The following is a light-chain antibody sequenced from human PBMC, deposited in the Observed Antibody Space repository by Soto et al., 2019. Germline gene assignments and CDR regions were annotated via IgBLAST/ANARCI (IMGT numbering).Light chain of an antibody. Sequence: NFMLTQPHSVSESPGKTVTISCTRSSGNIASNYVQWYQQRPGSAPTTVIYEDNQRPSGVPDRFSGSIDSSSNSASLTISGLKTEDEADYYCQSYDGSNRGVFGGGTQLTVL. J-gene: IGLJ2*01. CDR2: EDN. V-gene: IGLV6-57*04. CDR3: QSYDGSNRGV. CDR1: SGNIASNY.